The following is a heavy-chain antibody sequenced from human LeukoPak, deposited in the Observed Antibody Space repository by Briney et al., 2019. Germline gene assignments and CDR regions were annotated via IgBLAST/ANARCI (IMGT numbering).Heavy chain of an antibody. D-gene: IGHD3-10*01. V-gene: IGHV5-51*01. Sequence: GESLKISRKGSGYSFTNYWIGWVRQMPGKGLEWMGIIYPGDSDTRYSPSFQGQVTISADKSIGTAYLQWSSLKASDTAMYYCARYGSGSYYNPESPYYYYGMDVWGQGTTVTVSS. CDR3: ARYGSGSYYNPESPYYYYGMDV. CDR1: GYSFTNYW. CDR2: IYPGDSDT. J-gene: IGHJ6*02.